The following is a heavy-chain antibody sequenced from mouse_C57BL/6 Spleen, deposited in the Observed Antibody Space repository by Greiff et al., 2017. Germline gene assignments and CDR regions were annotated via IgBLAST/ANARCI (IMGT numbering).Heavy chain of an antibody. CDR1: GFTFSDYY. CDR3: AREGTSLYYFDY. D-gene: IGHD2-10*02. V-gene: IGHV5-16*01. J-gene: IGHJ2*01. Sequence: EVQLVESEGGLVQPGSSMKLSCTASGFTFSDYYMAWVRQVPEKGLEWVANINYDGSSTYYLDSLKSRFIISRDNAKNILYLQMSSLKSEDIATYYCAREGTSLYYFDYWGQGTTLTVSS. CDR2: INYDGSST.